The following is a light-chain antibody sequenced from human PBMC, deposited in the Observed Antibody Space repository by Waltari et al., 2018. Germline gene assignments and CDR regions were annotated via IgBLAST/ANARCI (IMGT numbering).Light chain of an antibody. V-gene: IGLV2-14*03. J-gene: IGLJ2*01. CDR2: NVS. CDR1: SSDIGAFDL. Sequence: QSALAQPASVSGSPGQSITISCTCSSSDIGAFDLFPWYQQHPGRAPRLIIRNVSERPSGVPHRFSGSKSGNTASLTISSLRSEDESLYFCSSFTTGSTGLFGGGTKLTVL. CDR3: SSFTTGSTGL.